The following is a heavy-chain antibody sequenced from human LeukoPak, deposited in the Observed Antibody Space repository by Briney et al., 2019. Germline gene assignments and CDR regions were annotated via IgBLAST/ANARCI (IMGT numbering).Heavy chain of an antibody. D-gene: IGHD6-6*01. V-gene: IGHV3-21*01. CDR2: ISSSSSYM. CDR1: GFTFSSYS. Sequence: PGGSLRLSCAASGFTFSSYSMNWVRQAPGKGLEWVSSISSSSSYMYYADSVKGRFTISRDNAKNSLYLQMNSLRAEDTAVYYCASPYSSSSNYWGQGTLVTVSS. J-gene: IGHJ4*02. CDR3: ASPYSSSSNY.